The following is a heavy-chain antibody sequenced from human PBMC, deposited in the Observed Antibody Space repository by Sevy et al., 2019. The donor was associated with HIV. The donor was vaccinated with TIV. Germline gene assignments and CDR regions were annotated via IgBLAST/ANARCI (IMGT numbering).Heavy chain of an antibody. J-gene: IGHJ5*02. CDR1: GFTFSSYA. CDR3: ARDRRGFLNWFDP. CDR2: ISYDGSNK. Sequence: GGSLRLSCAASGFTFSSYAMHWVRQAPGKGLEWVAVISYDGSNKYYADSVKGRFTISRDNSKKTLYLQMNSLRAEDTAVYYCARDRRGFLNWFDPWGQGTLVTVSS. D-gene: IGHD3-10*01. V-gene: IGHV3-30*04.